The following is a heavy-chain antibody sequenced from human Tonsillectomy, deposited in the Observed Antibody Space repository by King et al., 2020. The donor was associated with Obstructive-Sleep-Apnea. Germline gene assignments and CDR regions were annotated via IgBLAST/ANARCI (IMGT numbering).Heavy chain of an antibody. Sequence: VQLVESGAEVKKPGASVKVSCKASGYTFTSYYMHWVRQAPGQGLEWMGMISPSGGGTSYAQKFQGGVTMTRDTSTSTVYMELSSLRSEDTAMYYCARDPGCSGYSGFDYWGHGTLVTVSS. J-gene: IGHJ4*01. CDR2: ISPSGGGT. CDR3: ARDPGCSGYSGFDY. V-gene: IGHV1-46*01. D-gene: IGHD5-12*01. CDR1: GYTFTSYY.